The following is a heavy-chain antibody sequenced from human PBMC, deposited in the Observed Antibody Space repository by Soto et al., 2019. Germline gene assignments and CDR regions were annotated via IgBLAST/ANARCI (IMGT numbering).Heavy chain of an antibody. CDR2: IWYDGSNK. CDR1: GFTFSSYG. V-gene: IGHV3-33*01. J-gene: IGHJ6*02. D-gene: IGHD1-26*01. Sequence: QVQLVESGGGVVQPGRSLRLSCAASGFTFSSYGMHWVRQAPGKGLEWVAVIWYDGSNKYYADSVKGRFTISRDNSKNTLYLQMNSLRAEDTAVYYCARARRVGAPYYYYSMDVWGQGTTVTVSS. CDR3: ARARRVGAPYYYYSMDV.